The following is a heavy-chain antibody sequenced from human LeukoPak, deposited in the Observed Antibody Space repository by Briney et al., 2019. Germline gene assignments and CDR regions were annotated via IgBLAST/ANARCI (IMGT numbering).Heavy chain of an antibody. V-gene: IGHV3-30*02. D-gene: IGHD6-19*01. CDR2: IRYDGSNK. Sequence: PGGSLRLSCAASGFTFSSYGMHWVRQAPGKGLEWVAFIRYDGSNKYYADSVKGQFTISRDNSKNTLYLQMNSLRAEDTAVYYCASFPYISGWPTYFEYWGQGTLVTVSS. CDR1: GFTFSSYG. J-gene: IGHJ4*02. CDR3: ASFPYISGWPTYFEY.